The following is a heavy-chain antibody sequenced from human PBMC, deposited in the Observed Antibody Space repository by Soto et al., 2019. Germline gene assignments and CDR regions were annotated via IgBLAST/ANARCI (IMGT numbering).Heavy chain of an antibody. CDR1: GFTFSSYA. CDR2: ISGSGGST. D-gene: IGHD3-22*01. Sequence: LRLSCAASGFTFSSYAMSWVRQAPGKGLEWVSAISGSGGSTYYADSVKGRFTISRDNSKNTLYLQMNSLRAEDTAVYYCAKALYYDSSGKIPPPDYYYYGMDVWGQGTTVTVSS. CDR3: AKALYYDSSGKIPPPDYYYYGMDV. J-gene: IGHJ6*02. V-gene: IGHV3-23*01.